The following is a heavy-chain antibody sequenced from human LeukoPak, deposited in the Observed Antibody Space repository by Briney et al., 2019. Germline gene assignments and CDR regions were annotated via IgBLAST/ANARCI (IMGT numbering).Heavy chain of an antibody. V-gene: IGHV3-23*01. CDR2: IGASDGGT. D-gene: IGHD6-19*01. CDR1: GFTFSNSA. CDR3: ANAIHSKAVALPFDY. Sequence: GGSLRLSCAASGFTFSNSAMNWVRRAPGRGLEWVSVIGASDGGTYYAVSVKGRFTISRDNSTNTLYLQTNSLRAEDTAVYYCANAIHSKAVALPFDYWGQGTLVTVSP. J-gene: IGHJ4*02.